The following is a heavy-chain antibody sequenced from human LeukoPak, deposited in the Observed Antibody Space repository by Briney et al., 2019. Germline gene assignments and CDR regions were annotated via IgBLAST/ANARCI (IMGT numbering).Heavy chain of an antibody. CDR2: IYPGDSDT. CDR3: AGRDGYCSSTSCYADYYYGMDV. Sequence: GESLQISCKGSGYSFTSYWIGWVRQMPGKGLEWMGIIYPGDSDTTYSPSFQGQVTISADKSISTAYLQWSSLKASDTAMYYCAGRDGYCSSTSCYADYYYGMDVWGQGTTVTVSS. CDR1: GYSFTSYW. V-gene: IGHV5-51*01. D-gene: IGHD2-2*01. J-gene: IGHJ6*02.